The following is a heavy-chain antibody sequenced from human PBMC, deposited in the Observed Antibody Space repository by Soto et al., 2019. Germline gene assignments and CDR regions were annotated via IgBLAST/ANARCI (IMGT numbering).Heavy chain of an antibody. CDR1: GFTFSNYG. Sequence: EVQLLESGGGLIQPGGSLRLSCEASGFTFSNYGMTWVRLAPGKGLEWVSTISGSGGRTFYADPVKGRFTISRDNSKNTLYLQMNSLRAEDKAVYYCAKEKIASTLADFFDYWGQGTLVTVSS. J-gene: IGHJ4*02. D-gene: IGHD2-21*01. CDR3: AKEKIASTLADFFDY. CDR2: ISGSGGRT. V-gene: IGHV3-23*01.